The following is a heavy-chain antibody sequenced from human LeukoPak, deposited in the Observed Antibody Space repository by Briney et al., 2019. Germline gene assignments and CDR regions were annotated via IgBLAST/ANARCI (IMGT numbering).Heavy chain of an antibody. Sequence: ASVKVSCKASGYTFTSYGISWVRQAPGQGLEWMGWISAYNGNTNHAQKLQGGVTMTTDTSTSTAYMELRSLRSDDTAVYYCARDLAYSSSWYPFDYWGQGTLVTVSS. V-gene: IGHV1-18*01. CDR2: ISAYNGNT. CDR3: ARDLAYSSSWYPFDY. D-gene: IGHD6-13*01. J-gene: IGHJ4*02. CDR1: GYTFTSYG.